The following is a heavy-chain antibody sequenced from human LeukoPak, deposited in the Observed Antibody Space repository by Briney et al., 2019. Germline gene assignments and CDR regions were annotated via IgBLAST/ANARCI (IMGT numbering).Heavy chain of an antibody. V-gene: IGHV3-7*01. CDR2: IDEDGDVK. CDR1: GFTFSNHW. J-gene: IGHJ4*02. CDR3: ARQVPRGRSDFDC. Sequence: PGGSLRLSCAASGFTFSNHWMAWVRQTPGRGPEWVGKIDEDGDVKSYAESVTGRFSVSRDNGRTSLYLQMNSLRAEDTAIYFCARQVPRGRSDFDCWGQGVLVTVS. D-gene: IGHD5-12*01.